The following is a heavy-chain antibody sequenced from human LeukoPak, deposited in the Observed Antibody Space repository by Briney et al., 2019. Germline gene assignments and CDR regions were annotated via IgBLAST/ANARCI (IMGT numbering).Heavy chain of an antibody. CDR3: TRDRIASSIFGVVISPPDY. D-gene: IGHD3-3*01. CDR2: IRSKAYGGTT. V-gene: IGHV3-49*04. CDR1: GFTFGDYA. Sequence: GSLRLSCTASGFTFGDYAMSWVRQAPGKGREWVGFIRSKAYGGTTEYAASVKGRFTISRDDSKSIAYLQMNRLKTEDTAVYYCTRDRIASSIFGVVISPPDYWGQGTLVTVSS. J-gene: IGHJ4*02.